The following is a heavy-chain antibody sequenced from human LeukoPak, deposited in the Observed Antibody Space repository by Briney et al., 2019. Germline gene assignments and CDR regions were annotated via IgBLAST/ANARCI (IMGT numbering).Heavy chain of an antibody. Sequence: SETLSLTCAVYGGSFSGYYWSWIRQPPGKGLECIGSIYYSGNTYYNLSLKSRVTILVDTSRNQFSLKLSSVTAADTAVYYCARAGFALAPHRGTPFDYWGQGTLVTVSS. J-gene: IGHJ4*02. D-gene: IGHD6-6*01. CDR2: IYYSGNT. CDR3: ARAGFALAPHRGTPFDY. CDR1: GGSFSGYY. V-gene: IGHV4-34*01.